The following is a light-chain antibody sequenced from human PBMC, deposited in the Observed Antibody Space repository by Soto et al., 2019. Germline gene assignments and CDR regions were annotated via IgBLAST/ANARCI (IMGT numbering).Light chain of an antibody. CDR2: GAS. V-gene: IGKV3-20*01. Sequence: DIVLTQSPGTLSLSPGERATLSCRASQSLSSSYLGWYQQKPGQAPRLLIYGASSRATGIPGRFSGSGSGTDFTLTISRLEPEDFATYYCQQSYSTPPGTFGQGTKVDIK. J-gene: IGKJ1*01. CDR1: QSLSSSY. CDR3: QQSYSTPPGT.